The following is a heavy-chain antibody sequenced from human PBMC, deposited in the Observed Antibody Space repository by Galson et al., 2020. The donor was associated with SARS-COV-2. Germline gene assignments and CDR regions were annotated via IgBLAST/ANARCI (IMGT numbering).Heavy chain of an antibody. CDR3: ARDGESRQWLTRGGGYFDY. CDR2: ISSSSSYI. J-gene: IGHJ4*02. D-gene: IGHD6-19*01. CDR1: GFTSSSYS. V-gene: IGHV3-21*01. Sequence: GGSLRLSCAASGFTSSSYSMNWVRQAPGKGLEWVSSISSSSSYIYYADSVKGRFTISRDNAKNSLYLQMNSLRAEDTAVYYCARDGESRQWLTRGGGYFDYWGQGTLVTVSS.